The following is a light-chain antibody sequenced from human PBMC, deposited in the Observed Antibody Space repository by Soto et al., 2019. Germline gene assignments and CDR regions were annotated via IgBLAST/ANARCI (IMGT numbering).Light chain of an antibody. CDR1: QTVRNN. Sequence: EFVLTQSPGTLSLSPGERATLSCRASQTVRNNYLAWYQQKAGQPPRLLIYDTSTRATGIPARFSGSGSGTEFSLIISSLQSEDFGVYYCQQYNNWPPITFGQGTRLEIK. CDR3: QQYNNWPPIT. CDR2: DTS. J-gene: IGKJ5*01. V-gene: IGKV3-15*01.